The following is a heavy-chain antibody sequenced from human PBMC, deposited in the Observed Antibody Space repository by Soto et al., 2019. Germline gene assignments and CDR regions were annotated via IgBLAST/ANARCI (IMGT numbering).Heavy chain of an antibody. CDR3: AKDRYYYDSSGPHPIDY. J-gene: IGHJ4*02. CDR1: GFKFSNYA. Sequence: GGSLRLSCAASGFKFSNYAMSWVRQAPGKGLEWVSLISATGGGTYYADSVKGRFTISRDTSKNTLYLQMNSLRAEDTAVYYCAKDRYYYDSSGPHPIDYWGQGTLVTVS. V-gene: IGHV3-23*01. CDR2: ISATGGGT. D-gene: IGHD3-22*01.